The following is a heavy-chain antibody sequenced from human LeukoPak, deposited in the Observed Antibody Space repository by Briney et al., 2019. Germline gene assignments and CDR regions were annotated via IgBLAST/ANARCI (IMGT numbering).Heavy chain of an antibody. CDR3: ARSSYCSSTSCSREFDH. CDR1: GYTFTSYD. V-gene: IGHV1-8*01. J-gene: IGHJ4*01. CDR2: MNPNSGNT. Sequence: ASVKVSCKASGYTFTSYDINWVRQATGQGLEWMGWMNPNSGNTGYAQKFQGRVTMTRNTSISTAYMELSSLRSEDTAVYYCARSSYCSSTSCSREFDHWGQGTLATGSS. D-gene: IGHD2-2*01.